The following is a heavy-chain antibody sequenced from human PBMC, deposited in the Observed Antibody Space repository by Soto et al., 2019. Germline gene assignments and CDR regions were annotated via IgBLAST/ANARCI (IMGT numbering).Heavy chain of an antibody. CDR3: ARGRTVRNYADDSSDYFYFFDY. CDR2: VYYTGST. CDR1: GDSISTFY. D-gene: IGHD3-22*01. V-gene: IGHV4-59*01. J-gene: IGHJ4*02. Sequence: XETLCLTCTVSGDSISTFYWGWMRQSPGKELDWIGYVYYTGSTNYNPSLKSRVTISVDRSKNQFSLKLTSANAADTAVYYCARGRTVRNYADDSSDYFYFFDYWGQGTQVTVSS.